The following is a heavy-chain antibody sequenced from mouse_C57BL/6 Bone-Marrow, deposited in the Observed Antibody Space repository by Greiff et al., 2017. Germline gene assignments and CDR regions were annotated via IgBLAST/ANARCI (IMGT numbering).Heavy chain of an antibody. Sequence: QVQLQQPGAELVKPGASVKLSCKASGYTFTSYWMHWVKQRPGRGLEWIGRIDPNSGGTKYNEKFKSKATLTVDKPSSTAYMQLSSLTSEDSAVYDCARGRLRRGAWFAYWGQGTLVTVAA. V-gene: IGHV1-72*01. CDR1: GYTFTSYW. D-gene: IGHD2-4*01. CDR3: ARGRLRRGAWFAY. J-gene: IGHJ3*01. CDR2: IDPNSGGT.